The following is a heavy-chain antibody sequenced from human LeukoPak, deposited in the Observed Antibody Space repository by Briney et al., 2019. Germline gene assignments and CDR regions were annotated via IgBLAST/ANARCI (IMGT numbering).Heavy chain of an antibody. V-gene: IGHV1-3*01. CDR2: INAGNGNT. CDR3: ARSDSSYSGSYYNVPFDY. J-gene: IGHJ4*02. D-gene: IGHD3-10*01. CDR1: GYTFTSYA. Sequence: ASVKVSCKASGYTFTSYAMHWVRQAPGQRLEWMGWINAGNGNTKYSQKFQGRVTITRDTSASTAYMELSSLRSEDTAVYYCARSDSSYSGSYYNVPFDYWGQGTLVTVSS.